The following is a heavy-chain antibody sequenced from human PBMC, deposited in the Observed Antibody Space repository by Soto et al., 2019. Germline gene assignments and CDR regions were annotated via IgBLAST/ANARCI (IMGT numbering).Heavy chain of an antibody. Sequence: EVQLVESGGGLVQPGGSLRLSCAASGFTFSSYWLHWVRQAPGKGLVWVSGINTDGGSTDYADSVKGRFIISRDNAKNTLDLQMNSLRGEDTAVYYCARPRYDSTGTPFDHWGLGTLVTVSS. V-gene: IGHV3-74*01. J-gene: IGHJ4*02. D-gene: IGHD3-22*01. CDR2: INTDGGST. CDR1: GFTFSSYW. CDR3: ARPRYDSTGTPFDH.